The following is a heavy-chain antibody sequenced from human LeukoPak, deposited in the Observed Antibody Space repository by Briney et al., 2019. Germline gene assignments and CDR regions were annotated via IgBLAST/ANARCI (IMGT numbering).Heavy chain of an antibody. D-gene: IGHD2-21*02. Sequence: PSETLSLTCSVSGDSISYFYWSWIRQPPGKGLEWIGEINHRGSTNYNPSLKSRVTISVDTSRNSFSLELSSVTAADAAVYYCARVGYCGGDCYPFDYWGQGTLTTISS. J-gene: IGHJ4*02. CDR1: GDSISYFY. CDR2: INHRGST. V-gene: IGHV4-34*01. CDR3: ARVGYCGGDCYPFDY.